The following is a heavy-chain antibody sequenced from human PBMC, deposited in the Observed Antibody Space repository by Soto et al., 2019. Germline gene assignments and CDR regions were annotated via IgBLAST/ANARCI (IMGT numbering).Heavy chain of an antibody. Sequence: GGSLRLSCAASRLAFSNYAMTWVRQAPGKGLEWVAFISDDGSNKYYADSMRGRFTMSRDNSKRTLYLQMSSLRVEDTAVYYCTKRRNVLRFLEWSSGMEVWGQGTTVTVSS. D-gene: IGHD3-3*01. V-gene: IGHV3-30*18. CDR3: TKRRNVLRFLEWSSGMEV. CDR2: ISDDGSNK. CDR1: RLAFSNYA. J-gene: IGHJ6*02.